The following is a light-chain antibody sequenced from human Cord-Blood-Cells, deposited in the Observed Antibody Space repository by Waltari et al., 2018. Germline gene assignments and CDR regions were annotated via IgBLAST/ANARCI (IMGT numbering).Light chain of an antibody. Sequence: DIKMTQSPSSLSASVGDRVTITCRASQSISSYLNWYQQKPGKAPKLLIYDASSLQSGVPSRFSGSGSGTDFTLTISSLQPEDFATYYCQQSYSTLLTFGGGTKVEIK. CDR3: QQSYSTLLT. J-gene: IGKJ4*01. CDR2: DAS. CDR1: QSISSY. V-gene: IGKV1-39*01.